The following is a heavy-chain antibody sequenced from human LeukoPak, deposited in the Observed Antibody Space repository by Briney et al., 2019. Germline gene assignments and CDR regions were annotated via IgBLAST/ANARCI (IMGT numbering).Heavy chain of an antibody. J-gene: IGHJ6*02. CDR1: GYTFSSYG. V-gene: IGHV1-18*01. Sequence: VASVKVSCKASGYTFSSYGVSWVRQAPGQGLEWMGWISGYNGNINYAQRLQGRVTMTTDTSTSTAYMELRSLISDDTAVYYCAKDNTHITNSDERASYGLDVWGQGTTVTVSS. CDR2: ISGYNGNI. CDR3: AKDNTHITNSDERASYGLDV. D-gene: IGHD3-10*01.